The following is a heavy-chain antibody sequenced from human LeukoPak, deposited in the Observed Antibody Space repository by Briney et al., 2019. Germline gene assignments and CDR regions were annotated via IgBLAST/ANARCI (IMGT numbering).Heavy chain of an antibody. D-gene: IGHD3-3*01. CDR2: IYHNGST. Sequence: SETLSLTCTVSGGSLRRTGYCWGWIRQPPGKGLEWIGSIYHNGSTCNNPSLKSRVILSVDTSKNQFSLKLSSVTAADTAVYYCARHVGHDFWSGYRSVDPWGQGTLVTVSS. CDR1: GGSLRRTGYC. J-gene: IGHJ5*02. V-gene: IGHV4-39*01. CDR3: ARHVGHDFWSGYRSVDP.